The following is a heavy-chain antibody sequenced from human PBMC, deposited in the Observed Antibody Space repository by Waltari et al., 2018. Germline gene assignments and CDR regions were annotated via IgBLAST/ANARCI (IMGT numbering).Heavy chain of an antibody. V-gene: IGHV3-30-3*01. Sequence: QVQLVESGGGVVQPGRSLRLSCAASGFTFSSYAMHWVRQAPGKGLEWVAVISYDGSNKYYADSVKGRFTISRDNSKNTLYLQMNSLRAEDTAVYYCAGAPIAVAFPWGQGTLVTVSS. CDR2: ISYDGSNK. CDR3: AGAPIAVAFP. J-gene: IGHJ4*02. D-gene: IGHD6-19*01. CDR1: GFTFSSYA.